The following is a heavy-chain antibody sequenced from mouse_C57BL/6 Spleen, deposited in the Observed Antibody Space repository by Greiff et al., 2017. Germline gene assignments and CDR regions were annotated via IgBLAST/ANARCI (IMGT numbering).Heavy chain of an antibody. J-gene: IGHJ1*03. CDR1: GFTFSSYA. V-gene: IGHV5-4*01. CDR3: ARDGTTIVAEYFDV. CDR2: ISDGGSYT. Sequence: EVMLVESGGGLVKPGGSLKLSCAASGFTFSSYAMSWVRQTPEKRLEWVATISDGGSYTYYPDNVKGRFTISRDNAKNNLYLQMSHLKSEDTAMYYCARDGTTIVAEYFDVWGTGTTVTVSS. D-gene: IGHD1-1*01.